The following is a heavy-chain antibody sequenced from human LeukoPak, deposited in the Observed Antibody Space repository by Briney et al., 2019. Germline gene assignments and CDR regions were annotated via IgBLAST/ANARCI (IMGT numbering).Heavy chain of an antibody. V-gene: IGHV3-23*01. CDR3: VRQDCSSGSCYLDY. CDR1: GFTFSSYA. D-gene: IGHD2-15*01. CDR2: ISGSGGST. Sequence: PGGSLRLSCAASGFTFSSYAMSWVRQAPGKGLEWVSAISGSGGSTYYADSVKGRLTISRDNSQNTLFVQMNSLRVEDTAVYYCVRQDCSSGSCYLDYWGQGILVTVSS. J-gene: IGHJ4*02.